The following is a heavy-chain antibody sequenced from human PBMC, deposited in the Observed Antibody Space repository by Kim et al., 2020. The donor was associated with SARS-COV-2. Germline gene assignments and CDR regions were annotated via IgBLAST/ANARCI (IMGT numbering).Heavy chain of an antibody. Sequence: DYAGPVKSRMTINADTSKNQFSRQLNSVSPEDTAVYYCARDTPGQKAYDIWGQGTMVTVSS. CDR3: ARDTPGQKAYDI. V-gene: IGHV6-1*01. J-gene: IGHJ3*02.